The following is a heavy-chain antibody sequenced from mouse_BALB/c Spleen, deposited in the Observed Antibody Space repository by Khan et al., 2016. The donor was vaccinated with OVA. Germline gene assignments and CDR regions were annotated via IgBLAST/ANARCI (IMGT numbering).Heavy chain of an antibody. Sequence: VQLKESGAELVKPGASVKLSCTASGFNIKDTYIHWVNQRPEQGLEWIGRIDPANGKTIYDPKFQGKATIAADTSSNTAYLHLSSLTSEDTVVYYCASSLLLYAMDYWGQGSSVTVSS. CDR3: ASSLLLYAMDY. CDR1: GFNIKDTY. V-gene: IGHV14-3*02. CDR2: IDPANGKT. J-gene: IGHJ4*01. D-gene: IGHD1-2*01.